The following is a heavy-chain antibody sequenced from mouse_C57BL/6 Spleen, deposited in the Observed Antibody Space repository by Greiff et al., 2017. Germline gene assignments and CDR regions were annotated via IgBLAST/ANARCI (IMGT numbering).Heavy chain of an antibody. Sequence: QVQLQQSGAELAKPGASVKLSCKASGYTFTSYWMHWVKQRPGQGLEWIGYINPSSGYTKYNQKFKDKATWTADKSSSTAYMQLSSLTYEDSAVYYCARTLYGSSLFAYWGQGTLVTVSA. D-gene: IGHD1-1*01. CDR3: ARTLYGSSLFAY. CDR2: INPSSGYT. CDR1: GYTFTSYW. V-gene: IGHV1-7*01. J-gene: IGHJ3*01.